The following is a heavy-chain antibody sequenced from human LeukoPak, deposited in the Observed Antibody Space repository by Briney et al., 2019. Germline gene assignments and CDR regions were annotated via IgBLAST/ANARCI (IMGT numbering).Heavy chain of an antibody. CDR2: ISSSSSYI. CDR1: GFTFSSYS. J-gene: IGHJ4*02. CDR3: ASLERGDSSGYSNDY. V-gene: IGHV3-21*01. D-gene: IGHD3-22*01. Sequence: PGGSLRLSCAASGFTFSSYSMNWVRQAPGKGLEWVSSISSSSSYIYYADSVKGRFTISRDNAKNSLYLQMNSLRAEDTAVYYCASLERGDSSGYSNDYWGQGTLVTVSS.